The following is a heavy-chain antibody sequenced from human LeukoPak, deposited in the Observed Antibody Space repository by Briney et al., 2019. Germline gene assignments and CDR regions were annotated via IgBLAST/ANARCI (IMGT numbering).Heavy chain of an antibody. D-gene: IGHD2-15*01. V-gene: IGHV4-30-4*01. CDR2: IYYSGSP. Sequence: SQTLSLTCTVSGGSISSGDYYWRWLRQPPGKGLEWIGYIYYSGSPYSNPSLKSRLTISVDTSKNQFSLKLSSVTAADTAVYYCARVLVDCSGGSCYYFDYWGQGTLVTVSS. CDR3: ARVLVDCSGGSCYYFDY. J-gene: IGHJ4*02. CDR1: GGSISSGDYY.